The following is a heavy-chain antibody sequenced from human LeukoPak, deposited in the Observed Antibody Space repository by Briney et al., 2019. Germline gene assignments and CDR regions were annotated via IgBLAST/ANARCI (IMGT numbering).Heavy chain of an antibody. V-gene: IGHV1-69*05. D-gene: IGHD6-13*01. CDR3: ARPGIAEPLTSFDY. J-gene: IGHJ4*02. Sequence: GASVKVSCKASGGTFSSYAISWVRQAPGQGLEWMGGIIPILGTANYAQKFQGRVTITTDESTSTAYMELSSLRSEDTAVYYCARPGIAEPLTSFDYWGQGTLVTVSS. CDR2: IIPILGTA. CDR1: GGTFSSYA.